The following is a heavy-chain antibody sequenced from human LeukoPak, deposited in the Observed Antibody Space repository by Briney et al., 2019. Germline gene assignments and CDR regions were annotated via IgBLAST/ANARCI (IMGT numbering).Heavy chain of an antibody. D-gene: IGHD2-2*01. CDR1: GYTFTSYG. V-gene: IGHV1-18*01. CDR3: ARGGYCSSTSCYRDYYYGMDV. CDR2: ISAYNGNT. J-gene: IGHJ6*02. Sequence: ASVKVPCKASGYTFTSYGISWVRQAPGQGLEWMGWISAYNGNTNYAQKLQGRVTMTTDTSTSTAYMELRSLRSDDTAVYYCARGGYCSSTSCYRDYYYGMDVWGQGTTVTVSS.